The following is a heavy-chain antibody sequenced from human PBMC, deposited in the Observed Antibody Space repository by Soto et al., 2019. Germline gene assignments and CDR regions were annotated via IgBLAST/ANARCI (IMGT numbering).Heavy chain of an antibody. V-gene: IGHV4-59*02. D-gene: IGHD3-10*01. CDR3: ARAPTYSYGSGTPYYFYAMDV. CDR2: IYNSGST. J-gene: IGHJ6*02. CDR1: GDSVSRYY. Sequence: PSETLSLTFTVSGDSVSRYYWNWIRQPPGKGLEWIGYIYNSGSTNYNPSLKSRVTISVDTSKNQFSLTLTSVTAADTAVYYCARAPTYSYGSGTPYYFYAMDVWGQGTTVTVS.